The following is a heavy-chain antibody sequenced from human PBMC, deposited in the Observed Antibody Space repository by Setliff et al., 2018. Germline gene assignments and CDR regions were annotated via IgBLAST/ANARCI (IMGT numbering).Heavy chain of an antibody. V-gene: IGHV1-18*01. J-gene: IGHJ4*02. Sequence: ASVKVSCKASGYTFASSGISWVRQAPGQGLEWMGWISAYNGNTNYAQKFQGRVTITRDTSASTAYMELSSLRSEDTAVYYCARYDSYGDKYYFDYWGQGTLVTVSS. CDR2: ISAYNGNT. CDR1: GYTFASSG. CDR3: ARYDSYGDKYYFDY. D-gene: IGHD4-17*01.